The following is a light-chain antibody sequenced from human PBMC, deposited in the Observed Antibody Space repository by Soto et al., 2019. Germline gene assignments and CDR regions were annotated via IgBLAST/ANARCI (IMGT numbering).Light chain of an antibody. CDR3: QQYGSSPIT. CDR2: GAS. Sequence: ELVLTQSPGTLSLSPGERATLSRRASQSVSSSYLAWYQQNPGQAPRLLIYGASSRATGIPDRFSGSRSVTDFTLTISRLEPEDFAVYYCQQYGSSPITFGPGTKVDIK. CDR1: QSVSSSY. V-gene: IGKV3-20*01. J-gene: IGKJ3*01.